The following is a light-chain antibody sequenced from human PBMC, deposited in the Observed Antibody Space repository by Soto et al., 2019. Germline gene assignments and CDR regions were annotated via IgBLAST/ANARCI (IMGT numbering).Light chain of an antibody. Sequence: EKVMTQSPAALSVSPGERATLSCRASQSVNSNLAWYQRKPGQAPRLLLYGASTRATGIPARFSGSASGTEFTPTISSLQSEDSAVYYCQQYNDWPLTFGGGTKVEIK. CDR3: QQYNDWPLT. CDR1: QSVNSN. J-gene: IGKJ4*01. V-gene: IGKV3-15*01. CDR2: GAS.